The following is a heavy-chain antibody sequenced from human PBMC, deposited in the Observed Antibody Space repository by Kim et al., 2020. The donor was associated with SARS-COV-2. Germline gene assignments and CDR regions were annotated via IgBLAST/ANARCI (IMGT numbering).Heavy chain of an antibody. D-gene: IGHD4-17*01. V-gene: IGHV4-39*01. J-gene: IGHJ2*01. Sequence: SETLSLTCTVSGGSISSSSYYWGWIRQPPGKGLEWIGSIYYSGSTYYNPSLKSRVTISVDTSKNQFSLKLSSVTAADTAVYYCARPIYGDYRNWYFDLWGRGTLVTVSS. CDR1: GGSISSSSYY. CDR2: IYYSGST. CDR3: ARPIYGDYRNWYFDL.